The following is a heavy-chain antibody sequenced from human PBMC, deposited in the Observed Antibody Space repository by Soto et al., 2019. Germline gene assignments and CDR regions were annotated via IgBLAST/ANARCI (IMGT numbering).Heavy chain of an antibody. V-gene: IGHV4-59*01. J-gene: IGHJ4*02. CDR1: GGSMSEYF. Sequence: PWETLSLTSSVSGGSMSEYFWCWIRQSPGKGLEWIGYIYYLGSTDYNPSLKSRVTISVDTSKRQFSLRLTSVTAADTAVYYCARDGYDGSGSPYPAYWGPGTQVTVS. CDR3: ARDGYDGSGSPYPAY. D-gene: IGHD3-10*01. CDR2: IYYLGST.